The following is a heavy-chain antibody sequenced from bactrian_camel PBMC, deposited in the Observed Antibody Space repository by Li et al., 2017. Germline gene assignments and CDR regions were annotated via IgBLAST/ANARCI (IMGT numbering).Heavy chain of an antibody. CDR3: AAAPWCRSDSFATLQRYKY. J-gene: IGHJ4*01. CDR1: GYTYC. Sequence: HVQLVESGGGSVQAGGSLTLSCAASGYTYCMGWFRQAPGKEREGVARIEADGRTWYVDAVKGRFTITRDNAKNTVYLQMNSLQPEDTAMYYCAAAPWCRSDSFATLQRYKYWGQGTQVTVS. D-gene: IGHD1*01. CDR2: IEADGRT. V-gene: IGHV3S9*01.